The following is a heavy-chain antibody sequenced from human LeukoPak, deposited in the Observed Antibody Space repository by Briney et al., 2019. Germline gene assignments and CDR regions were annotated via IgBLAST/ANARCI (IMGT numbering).Heavy chain of an antibody. CDR2: INSDGSST. CDR1: DFTFSSYW. J-gene: IGHJ4*02. Sequence: GGSLLLSCAASDFTFSSYWMYWVRPAPGKGLVWVSRINSDGSSTSYADSVKGRFTISRDNAKNTLYLQMNSLRAEDTAVYYCVRRNYWGQGTLVTVSS. CDR3: VRRNY. V-gene: IGHV3-74*01.